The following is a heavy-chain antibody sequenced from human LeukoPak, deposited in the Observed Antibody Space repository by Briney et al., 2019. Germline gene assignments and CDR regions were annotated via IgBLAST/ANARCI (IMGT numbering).Heavy chain of an antibody. V-gene: IGHV3-74*01. CDR3: ARVGVRPL. CDR2: INSDGSST. D-gene: IGHD1-26*01. Sequence: GGSLTLTCAASGYTFSSYWMHWVRQAPGMGLVWVSRINSDGSSTSYADSVKGRFTISRDNAKNTLYLQMNSLRAEDTAVYYCARVGVRPLWGQGTLVTVSS. CDR1: GYTFSSYW. J-gene: IGHJ4*02.